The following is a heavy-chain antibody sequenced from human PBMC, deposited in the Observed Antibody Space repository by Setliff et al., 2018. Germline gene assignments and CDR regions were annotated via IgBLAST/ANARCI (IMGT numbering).Heavy chain of an antibody. V-gene: IGHV4-30-4*08. CDR1: GDSISSGDYF. J-gene: IGHJ3*01. CDR2: IYHSGSA. CDR3: AREVGTSTSSDAFDV. Sequence: PSETLSLTCTVSGDSISSGDYFWSWIRQPPGEGLEWIAYIYHSGSAYYNPSLKSRVTMSVDTSKNQFSLHLTSVTAADTAVYYCAREVGTSTSSDAFDVWGQGMMVTVSS. D-gene: IGHD1-26*01.